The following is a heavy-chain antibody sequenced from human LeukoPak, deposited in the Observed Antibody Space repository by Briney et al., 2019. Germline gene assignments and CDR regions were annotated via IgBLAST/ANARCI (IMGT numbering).Heavy chain of an antibody. J-gene: IGHJ3*02. D-gene: IGHD6-6*01. CDR3: ASSLRRSIAARQVDDAFDI. V-gene: IGHV3-30*02. Sequence: PGGSLRLSCAASGFTFSTYGMLWVRQAPGQGPEWVALIRYDGSNKYYADSVKGRFTISRDNSKNTLYLQMNSLRAEDMAVYYCASSLRRSIAARQVDDAFDIWGQGTMVTVSS. CDR1: GFTFSTYG. CDR2: IRYDGSNK.